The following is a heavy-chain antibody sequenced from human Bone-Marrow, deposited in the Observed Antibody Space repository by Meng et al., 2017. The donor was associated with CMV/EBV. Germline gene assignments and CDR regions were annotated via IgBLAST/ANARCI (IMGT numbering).Heavy chain of an antibody. V-gene: IGHV3-74*01. CDR3: ARDFAAGRGGLDY. CDR2: INSDGSST. Sequence: AAGFTFSSYWMRWGHQAPGRGLVWVSRINSDGSSTSYADSVKGRFTISRDNAKNTLYLQMNSLRAEDTAVYYCARDFAAGRGGLDYWGQGTLVTVSS. D-gene: IGHD3-10*01. J-gene: IGHJ4*02. CDR1: GFTFSSYW.